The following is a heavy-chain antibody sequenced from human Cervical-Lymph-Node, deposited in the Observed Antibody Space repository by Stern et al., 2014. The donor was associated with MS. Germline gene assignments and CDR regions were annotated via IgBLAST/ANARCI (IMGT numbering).Heavy chain of an antibody. J-gene: IGHJ4*02. D-gene: IGHD2-2*01. CDR2: IVPIVGTP. CDR1: GGTFSRSA. V-gene: IGHV1-69*01. CDR3: ARGGFSSLDF. Sequence: VQLVQSGAEVKKPGSSVKVSCKASGGTFSRSATSWVRQAPAQGLEWMGGIVPIVGTPNYAQNFQGRVTITADESTNTTYMDLSSLRSEDTAVYYCARGGFSSLDFWGQGTLVTVSS.